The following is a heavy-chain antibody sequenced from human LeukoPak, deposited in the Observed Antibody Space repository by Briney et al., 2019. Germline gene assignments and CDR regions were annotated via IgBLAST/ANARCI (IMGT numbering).Heavy chain of an antibody. CDR2: IYTSGST. CDR3: ARDLAAAGENDAFDI. J-gene: IGHJ3*02. D-gene: IGHD6-13*01. V-gene: IGHV4-61*02. CDR1: GGSISSGSYY. Sequence: SQTLSLTCTVSGGSISSGSYYWSWIRQRAGKGLEWIGRIYTSGSTNYNPSLKSRVTISVDTSKNQFSLKLSSVTAADTAVYYCARDLAAAGENDAFDIWGQGTMVTVSS.